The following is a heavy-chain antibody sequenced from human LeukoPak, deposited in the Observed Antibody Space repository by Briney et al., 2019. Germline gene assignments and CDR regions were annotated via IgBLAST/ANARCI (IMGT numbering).Heavy chain of an antibody. J-gene: IGHJ6*02. V-gene: IGHV1-46*01. CDR3: ASHSGSYSPYHYGMDV. CDR2: INPSGGST. Sequence: ASVKVSCKASGYTFTSYYMHWVRQAPGQGLEWMGIINPSGGSTSYAQKFQGRVTMTRDTSTSTVYMELSSLRSEDTAVYYCASHSGSYSPYHYGMDVWGQGTTVTVSS. CDR1: GYTFTSYY. D-gene: IGHD1-26*01.